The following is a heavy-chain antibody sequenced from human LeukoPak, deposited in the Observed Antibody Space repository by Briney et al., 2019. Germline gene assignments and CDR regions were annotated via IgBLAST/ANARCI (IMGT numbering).Heavy chain of an antibody. CDR2: MKQDGSEK. CDR3: ARKAYAMDV. Sequence: GGSLRLSCAASGFTFSNYWMNWVRQAPGKGLEWVANMKQDGSEKYYVDSVKGRFTISGDNAKNSLYLQMNSLRVEDTAVYYCARKAYAMDVWGKGTTVTVSS. CDR1: GFTFSNYW. J-gene: IGHJ6*04. V-gene: IGHV3-7*03.